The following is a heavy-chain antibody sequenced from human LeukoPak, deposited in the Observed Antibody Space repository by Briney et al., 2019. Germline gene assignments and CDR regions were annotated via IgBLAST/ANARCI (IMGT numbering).Heavy chain of an antibody. J-gene: IGHJ4*02. CDR1: GFTFDDYA. Sequence: GGSLRLSCAPSGFTFDDYAMHWVRQAPGKGLKWVSLISWDGGSTYYADSVKGRFTISRDNSKNSLYLQMNSLRAEDTALYYCAKDRRPYYDFWSGYYQIDYWGQGTLVTVSS. D-gene: IGHD3-3*01. CDR3: AKDRRPYYDFWSGYYQIDY. CDR2: ISWDGGST. V-gene: IGHV3-43D*03.